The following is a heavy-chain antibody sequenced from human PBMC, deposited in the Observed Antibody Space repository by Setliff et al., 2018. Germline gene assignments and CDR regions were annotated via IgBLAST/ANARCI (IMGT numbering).Heavy chain of an antibody. D-gene: IGHD3-10*01. CDR3: FGAGTCSY. V-gene: IGHV3-7*01. Sequence: HPGGSLRLSCAASGFTFSSLWMAWVRQAPGRGLEWVANINQDGSAQYYVDSVKGRFTISRDNAKNSLSLQMNNLRTEDTAVYYCFGAGTCSYWGQGTLVTV. CDR2: INQDGSAQ. CDR1: GFTFSSLW. J-gene: IGHJ4*02.